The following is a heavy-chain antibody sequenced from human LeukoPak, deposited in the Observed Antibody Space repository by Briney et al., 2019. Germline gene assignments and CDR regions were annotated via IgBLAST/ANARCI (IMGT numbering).Heavy chain of an antibody. V-gene: IGHV3-7*01. CDR2: IKQDGSEK. D-gene: IGHD3-22*01. J-gene: IGHJ4*02. Sequence: PGGSLRLSCAASGFTFSSYWMSWVRQAPGKGLEWVANIKQDGSEKYYVDSVKGRSTISRDNAKNSLYLQMNSLRAEDTAVYYCARWDDSSGYYGGYYFDYWGQGTLVTVSS. CDR1: GFTFSSYW. CDR3: ARWDDSSGYYGGYYFDY.